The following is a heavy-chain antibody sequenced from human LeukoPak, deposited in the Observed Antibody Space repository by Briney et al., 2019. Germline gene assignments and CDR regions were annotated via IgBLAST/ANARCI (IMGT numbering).Heavy chain of an antibody. CDR2: ISHSGST. D-gene: IGHD6-19*01. V-gene: IGHV4-4*02. Sequence: KPSETLSLTCAVSGGSISSTNWWSWVRQPPGKGLERIGEISHSGSTNYNPSLKSRVTISVDKSKNQFSLKLSSVTAADTAVYYCARVAYSSGWYCDYWGQGTLVTVSS. CDR3: ARVAYSSGWYCDY. CDR1: GGSISSTNW. J-gene: IGHJ4*02.